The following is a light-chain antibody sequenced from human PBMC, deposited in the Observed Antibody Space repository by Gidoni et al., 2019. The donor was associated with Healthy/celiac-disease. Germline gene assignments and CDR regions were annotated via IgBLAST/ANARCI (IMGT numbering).Light chain of an antibody. CDR3: QQYNNWSWT. CDR2: GAS. Sequence: EIVMTQSPATLSVSPGERATLSCRASQSVSSNLAWYQQKPGQAPRLLIYGASTRATGIPARFSGSGSGTEFTLTISSLQSEDFAVYYCQQYNNWSWTFXQXTKVEIK. CDR1: QSVSSN. J-gene: IGKJ1*01. V-gene: IGKV3-15*01.